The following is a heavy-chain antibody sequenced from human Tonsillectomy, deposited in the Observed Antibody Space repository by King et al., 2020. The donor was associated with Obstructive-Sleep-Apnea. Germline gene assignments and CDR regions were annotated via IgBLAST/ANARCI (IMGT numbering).Heavy chain of an antibody. Sequence: QLQESGPGLVKPSETLSLTCTVSGGSISSYYWSWIRQPPGKGLEWIGYIYYSGSTNYNPSLKSRVTISVDTSKNQFSLKLSSVTAADTAVYYCARSNTIRGVTSIYYYSYGMDVWGQGTTVTVSS. CDR3: ARSNTIRGVTSIYYYSYGMDV. J-gene: IGHJ6*02. D-gene: IGHD3-10*01. V-gene: IGHV4-59*08. CDR2: IYYSGST. CDR1: GGSISSYY.